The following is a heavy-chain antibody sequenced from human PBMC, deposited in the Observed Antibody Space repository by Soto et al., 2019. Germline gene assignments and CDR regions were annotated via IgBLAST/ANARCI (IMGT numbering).Heavy chain of an antibody. J-gene: IGHJ6*02. CDR2: ISYDGSNK. Sequence: PGGSLRLFCAASVFTFSSYAMHWVRQGPGKGLEWVAVISYDGSNKYYADSVKGRFTISRDNSKNTLYLQMNSLRAEDTAVYYCARDRMNYYYGMDVWGQGTTVTVSS. CDR1: VFTFSSYA. V-gene: IGHV3-30-3*01. CDR3: ARDRMNYYYGMDV.